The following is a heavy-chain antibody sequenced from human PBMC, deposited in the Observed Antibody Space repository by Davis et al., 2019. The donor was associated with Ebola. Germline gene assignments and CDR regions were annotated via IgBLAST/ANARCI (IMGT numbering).Heavy chain of an antibody. V-gene: IGHV1-46*01. J-gene: IGHJ1*01. Sequence: ASVKVSCKASGYTFTSYYIHWVRQAPGQGLDWMGTINPSGGTTTYAQRFQGRLTVTSDTSTSTVYLELTSLRSEDSAVYYCAREAEVDGSIFFLHWGQGTLVTVSS. CDR3: AREAEVDGSIFFLH. CDR1: GYTFTSYY. CDR2: INPSGGTT. D-gene: IGHD3-10*01.